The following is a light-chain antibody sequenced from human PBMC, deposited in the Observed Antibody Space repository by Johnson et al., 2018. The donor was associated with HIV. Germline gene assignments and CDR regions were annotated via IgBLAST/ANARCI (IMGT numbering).Light chain of an antibody. J-gene: IGLJ1*01. V-gene: IGLV1-51*02. Sequence: QSVLTQPPSVSAAPGQKVTISCSGSSSNIGNNYVSWYQQLPGTAPKLLIYENNKRPSGIPDRFSGSKSGTSATLGITGLQTGDEADYYCGTWDSSLIFYVFGTGTKVTVL. CDR2: ENN. CDR1: SSNIGNNY. CDR3: GTWDSSLIFYV.